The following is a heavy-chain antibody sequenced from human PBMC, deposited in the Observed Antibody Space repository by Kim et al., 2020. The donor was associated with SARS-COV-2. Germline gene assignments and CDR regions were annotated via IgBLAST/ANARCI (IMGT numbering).Heavy chain of an antibody. V-gene: IGHV4-31*02. D-gene: IGHD3-3*01. Sequence: KSRVTISVDTSKNQFSLKLSSVTAADTAVYYCARWGTTIFGVVDGFWFDPWGQGTLVTVSS. J-gene: IGHJ5*02. CDR3: ARWGTTIFGVVDGFWFDP.